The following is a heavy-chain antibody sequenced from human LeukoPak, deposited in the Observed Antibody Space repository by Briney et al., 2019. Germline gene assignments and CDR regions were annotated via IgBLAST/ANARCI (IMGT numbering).Heavy chain of an antibody. CDR1: GDSISSSY. CDR3: ARAGVGSIAFDI. D-gene: IGHD3-3*01. Sequence: SETLSLTCTVSGDSISSSYWNWIRQPPGRGLEWIGYIYHSGSTNYNASLKSRVTISVDTSKNHFSLKLSSVTAADTAVYYCARAGVGSIAFDIWGQGTMVTVSS. CDR2: IYHSGST. J-gene: IGHJ3*02. V-gene: IGHV4-59*01.